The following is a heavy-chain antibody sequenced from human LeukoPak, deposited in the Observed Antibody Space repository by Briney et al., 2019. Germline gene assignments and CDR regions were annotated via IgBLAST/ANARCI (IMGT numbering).Heavy chain of an antibody. CDR3: ARSTIVGATNDY. J-gene: IGHJ4*02. CDR1: GGSISSSSYY. D-gene: IGHD1-26*01. CDR2: IYYSGST. Sequence: SETLSLTCTVSGGSISSSSYYWGWVRQPPGKGLEWIGSIYYSGSTYYNPSLKSRVTISVDTSKNQFSLKLSSVTAADTAVYYCARSTIVGATNDYWGQGTLVTVSS. V-gene: IGHV4-39*01.